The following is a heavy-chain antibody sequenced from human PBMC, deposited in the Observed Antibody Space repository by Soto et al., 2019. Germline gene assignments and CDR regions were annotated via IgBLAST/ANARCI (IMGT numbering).Heavy chain of an antibody. CDR3: ARTSGYDSTRSFDY. CDR1: GGSISSGGYY. Sequence: SETLSLTCTVSGGSISSGGYYWSWIRQHPGKGLEWIGYIYYSGSTYYNPSLKSRVTISVDTSKNQFSLKLGSVTAADTAVYYCARTSGYDSTRSFDYWGQGTLVTVSS. CDR2: IYYSGST. D-gene: IGHD5-12*01. J-gene: IGHJ4*02. V-gene: IGHV4-31*03.